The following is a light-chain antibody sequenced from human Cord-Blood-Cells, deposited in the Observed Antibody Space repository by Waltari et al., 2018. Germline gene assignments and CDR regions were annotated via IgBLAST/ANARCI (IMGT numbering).Light chain of an antibody. V-gene: IGKV3-15*01. CDR3: QQYNNWPPRST. CDR2: GAS. J-gene: IGKJ2*01. Sequence: EIVMTQSPATLSVSPGERATLSCRTSQSVSSNLAWYQQKPGQAPRRLIYGASTRATGIPARFSGSGYGTEFTLTISSLQSEDFAVYYCQQYNNWPPRSTFGQGTKLEIK. CDR1: QSVSSN.